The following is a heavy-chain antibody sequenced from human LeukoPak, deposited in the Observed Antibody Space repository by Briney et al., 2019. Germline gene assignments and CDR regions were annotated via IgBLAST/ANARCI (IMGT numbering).Heavy chain of an antibody. CDR3: SRRLDY. Sequence: GGSLRLSCAASGFPFSNSWMDWVRQASGKGMEWVANIKQDGSEKHYADSVKGRFTISRDNAKNSLFLQMNGLRAEDTAVYYCSRRLDYWGQGALVTVSS. CDR2: IKQDGSEK. J-gene: IGHJ4*02. V-gene: IGHV3-7*01. CDR1: GFPFSNSW.